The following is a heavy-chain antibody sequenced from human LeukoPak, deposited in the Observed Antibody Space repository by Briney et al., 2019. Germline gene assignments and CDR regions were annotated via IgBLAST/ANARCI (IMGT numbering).Heavy chain of an antibody. J-gene: IGHJ3*02. Sequence: PGGSLGLSCAASGFTVSSNYMSWVRQAPGKGPEWVSVIYSGGSTYYADSVKGRFTISRDNSKNTLYLQMNSLRAEDTAVYYCARDSSSWDAFDIWGQGTMVTVSS. D-gene: IGHD6-13*01. CDR1: GFTVSSNY. CDR3: ARDSSSWDAFDI. V-gene: IGHV3-66*01. CDR2: IYSGGST.